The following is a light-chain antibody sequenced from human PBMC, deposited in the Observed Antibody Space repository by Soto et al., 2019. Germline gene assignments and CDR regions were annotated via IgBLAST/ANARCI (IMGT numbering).Light chain of an antibody. CDR1: QSISST. Sequence: EIVMTQSPATLSVSPGERATLSCRASQSISSTLAWYQQKPGQAPRLLIYGASTRATEIPDRFSGSGSGTEFTLTISSLQSEDFAIYYCQQYSSWPPYTFGQGTKLEIK. CDR2: GAS. CDR3: QQYSSWPPYT. J-gene: IGKJ2*01. V-gene: IGKV3-15*01.